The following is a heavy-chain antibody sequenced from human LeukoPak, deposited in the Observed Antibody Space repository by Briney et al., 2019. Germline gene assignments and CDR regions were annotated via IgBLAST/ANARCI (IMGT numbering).Heavy chain of an antibody. CDR2: IKEDGSAK. CDR3: ARDFAYNTFDY. D-gene: IGHD1-14*01. J-gene: IGHJ4*02. CDR1: GFTFKSAW. Sequence: GGSLRLSCAASGFTFKSAWMTWVRQAPGKGLECVANIKEDGSAKNYLDSVKGRFTISRDNTKNSLYLQLSSLRAEGTAVYYCARDFAYNTFDYWGQGTLVTVSS. V-gene: IGHV3-7*01.